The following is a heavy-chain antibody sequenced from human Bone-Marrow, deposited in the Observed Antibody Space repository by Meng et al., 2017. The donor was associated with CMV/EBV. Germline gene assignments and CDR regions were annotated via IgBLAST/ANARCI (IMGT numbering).Heavy chain of an antibody. CDR1: GGSISSSSYY. CDR2: IYYSGST. D-gene: IGHD5-18*01. V-gene: IGHV4-39*07. Sequence: SETLSLTCTVSGGSISSSSYYWGWIRQPPGKGLEWIGSIYYSGSTYYNPSLKSRVTISVDTSKNQFSLKLSSVTAADTAVYYCARRQRGYRDWYFDLWGRDTLVPVAS. J-gene: IGHJ2*01. CDR3: ARRQRGYRDWYFDL.